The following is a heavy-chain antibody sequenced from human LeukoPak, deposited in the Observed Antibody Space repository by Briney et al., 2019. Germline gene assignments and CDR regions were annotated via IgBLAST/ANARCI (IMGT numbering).Heavy chain of an antibody. CDR1: GYTFTFYD. V-gene: IGHV1-8*02. CDR2: MNPHSGNT. D-gene: IGHD3-10*01. CDR3: ARESHYGSGSKPPDF. J-gene: IGHJ4*02. Sequence: ASVKLSCKASGYTFTFYDIQWVRQAAGQGLEWMGWMNPHSGNTGYAQKFLGRVTMTRDTSTSTVYMELSSLRSEDTAVYYCARESHYGSGSKPPDFWGQGTLVTVSS.